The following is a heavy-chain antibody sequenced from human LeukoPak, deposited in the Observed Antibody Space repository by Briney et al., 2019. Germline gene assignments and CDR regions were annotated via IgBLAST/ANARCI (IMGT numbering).Heavy chain of an antibody. CDR3: ARRRLWFGVRTNWFDP. Sequence: PSETLSLTCTVSGGSISTSNYYWGWIRQPPGKGLEWIGSTDYSGSTYYNPSVMGRVTISVDTSKNQFSLKLSSVTAADTAVYYCARRRLWFGVRTNWFDPWGQGTLVTVSS. V-gene: IGHV4-39*07. CDR2: TDYSGST. CDR1: GGSISTSNYY. D-gene: IGHD3-10*01. J-gene: IGHJ5*02.